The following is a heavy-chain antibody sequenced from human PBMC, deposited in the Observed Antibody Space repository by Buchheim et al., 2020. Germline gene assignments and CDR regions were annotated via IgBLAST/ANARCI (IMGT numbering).Heavy chain of an antibody. CDR1: GFTFSTYW. J-gene: IGHJ4*02. V-gene: IGHV3-7*01. D-gene: IGHD6-19*01. CDR3: ARGDIFVAGPFDY. CDR2: IDQDGRKT. Sequence: EVQLVESGGGLVQPGGSLRLSCAASGFTFSTYWMTWVRQAPGKGLDWVANIDQDGRKTYYVDSLKGRFTISRDNARTSLYLQMNSLSAEDTAVYYCARGDIFVAGPFDYWGQGT.